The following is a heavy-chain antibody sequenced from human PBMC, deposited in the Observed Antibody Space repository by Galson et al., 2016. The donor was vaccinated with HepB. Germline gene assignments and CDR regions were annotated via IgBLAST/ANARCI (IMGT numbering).Heavy chain of an antibody. J-gene: IGHJ4*02. CDR2: ISASGSNI. CDR1: GFDLKDYY. V-gene: IGHV3-11*01. D-gene: IGHD6-6*01. CDR3: ARGRRPTDY. Sequence: SLRLSCAASGFDLKDYYMSWIRQVPGKGLEWGLQWVAYISASGSNILYADSVKGRFTISRDTTKKSVFLQMNNLRVEDTALYYCARGRRPTDYWGQGTLVTASS.